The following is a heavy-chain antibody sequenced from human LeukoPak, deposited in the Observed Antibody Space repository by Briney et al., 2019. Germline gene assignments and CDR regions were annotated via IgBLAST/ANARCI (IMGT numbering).Heavy chain of an antibody. J-gene: IGHJ6*02. CDR2: IYYSGST. CDR1: GGSISSYY. CDR3: ARDRVDSSGYYYYYGIDV. Sequence: PSETLSLTCTVSGGSISSYYWSWIRQPPGKGLEWIGYIYYSGSTNYNPSLKSRLTMSADTSKNQFSLNLRSVTAADTAIYYCARDRVDSSGYYYYYGIDVWGQGTAVTVSS. V-gene: IGHV4-59*12. D-gene: IGHD3-22*01.